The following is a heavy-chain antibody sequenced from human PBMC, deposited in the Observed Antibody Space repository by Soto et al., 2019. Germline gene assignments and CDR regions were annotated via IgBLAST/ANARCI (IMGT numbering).Heavy chain of an antibody. V-gene: IGHV3-30*01. CDR3: AIARVADSSLDH. CDR2: ISSDSSEI. CDR1: GSICSNYA. Sequence: SLTLSFVGCGSICSNYALHWVRRAPGKGLEWVAFISSDSSEIHYADSVKGRFTISRDNPRNTLFLHVNSPRADDTAVYYCAIARVADSSLDHWGQGTLVTVSS. J-gene: IGHJ4*02. D-gene: IGHD3-3*01.